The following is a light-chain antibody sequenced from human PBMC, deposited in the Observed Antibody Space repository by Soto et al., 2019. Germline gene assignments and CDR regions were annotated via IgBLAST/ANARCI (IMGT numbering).Light chain of an antibody. V-gene: IGKV1D-12*01. J-gene: IGKJ4*01. Sequence: DIQMTQSPSSVSTSVGDRVTITCRASQHIGSWLAWYQQKPGKAPKLLIYTASTSQSGVPSRFRGSGSGTEFTLTINSLQPEDFATYYCQQAYSFPLTFGGGTEVENK. CDR2: TAS. CDR1: QHIGSW. CDR3: QQAYSFPLT.